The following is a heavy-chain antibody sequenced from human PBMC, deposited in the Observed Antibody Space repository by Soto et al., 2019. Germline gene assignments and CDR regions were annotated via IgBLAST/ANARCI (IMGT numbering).Heavy chain of an antibody. Sequence: QVQLVESGGGLVKPGGSLRLSCAASGFRFSGYYMTWIRQAPGKGLEWVSYISSSGTTTYYADSVKGRFTISRDNAKSSLYLQMNSLRDADTAVYYCVRRYGAATATIFDYWGQGTLVTVSS. D-gene: IGHD6-13*01. CDR2: ISSSGTTT. J-gene: IGHJ4*02. CDR1: GFRFSGYY. V-gene: IGHV3-11*01. CDR3: VRRYGAATATIFDY.